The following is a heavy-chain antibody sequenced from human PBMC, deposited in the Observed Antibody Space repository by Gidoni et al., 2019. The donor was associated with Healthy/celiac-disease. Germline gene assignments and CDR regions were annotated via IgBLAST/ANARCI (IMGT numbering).Heavy chain of an antibody. Sequence: QLQLQESGPGRVKPSETMSLNCTVSGGSTSSSSYYWGWIRKPPGKGLEWIGSIYYSGSTYYNPSLKSRVTISVDTSKNQFSLKLSSVTAADTAVYYCARRGSGYYSEYFQHWGQGTLVTVSS. CDR3: ARRGSGYYSEYFQH. CDR2: IYYSGST. J-gene: IGHJ1*01. V-gene: IGHV4-39*01. D-gene: IGHD3-22*01. CDR1: GGSTSSSSYY.